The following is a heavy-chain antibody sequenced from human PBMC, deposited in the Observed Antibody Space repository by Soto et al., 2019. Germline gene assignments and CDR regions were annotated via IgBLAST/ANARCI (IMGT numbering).Heavy chain of an antibody. V-gene: IGHV3-21*01. CDR3: ARDNWYDSSGYYEY. CDR1: GFTFSSYS. Sequence: PGGSLRLSCAAPGFTFSSYSMNWVRQAPGKGLEWVSSISSSSSYIYYAESVKGRFTISRDNAKNSLYLQMNSLRAEDTAVYYCARDNWYDSSGYYEYWGQGTLVTVSS. CDR2: ISSSSSYI. J-gene: IGHJ4*02. D-gene: IGHD3-22*01.